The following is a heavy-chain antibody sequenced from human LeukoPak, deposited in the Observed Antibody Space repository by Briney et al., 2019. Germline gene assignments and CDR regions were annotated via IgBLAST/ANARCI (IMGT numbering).Heavy chain of an antibody. V-gene: IGHV3-48*01. Sequence: GGSVRLPCAASGFSFSSYSMNWVRQAPGKGLEWVSYITSSSSTMYYTDAVKGRFASSRDNAKNSLYLQMNSLRAEDTAVYYCARKSGSSGYPFDYWGQGTLVSVSS. D-gene: IGHD3-22*01. J-gene: IGHJ4*02. CDR2: ITSSSSTM. CDR3: ARKSGSSGYPFDY. CDR1: GFSFSSYS.